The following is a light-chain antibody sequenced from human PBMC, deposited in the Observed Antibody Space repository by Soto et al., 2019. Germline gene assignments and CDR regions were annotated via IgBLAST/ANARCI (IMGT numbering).Light chain of an antibody. CDR2: EGS. Sequence: QSVLTQPASVSGSPGQSIAISCTGTSRDVATYNLVSWYQQHPGKVPKLIIYEGSERPSGVPDRFSGSKSGNTASLTISGLQAEDEADYYCCSYAGSYPWVFGGGTKLTVL. V-gene: IGLV2-23*01. CDR1: SRDVATYNL. J-gene: IGLJ3*02. CDR3: CSYAGSYPWV.